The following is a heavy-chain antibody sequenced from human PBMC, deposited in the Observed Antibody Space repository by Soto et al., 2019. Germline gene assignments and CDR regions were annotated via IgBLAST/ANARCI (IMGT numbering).Heavy chain of an antibody. J-gene: IGHJ6*02. V-gene: IGHV4-34*01. CDR1: GGSISSAAYY. D-gene: IGHD3-3*02. Sequence: PSETLSLTCTVSGGSISSAAYYWSWIRQPPGKGLEWIGEINHSGSTNYNPSLKSRVTISVDTSKNQFSLKLSSVTAADTAVYYCARAFSVLRYYYYGMDVWGQGTTVTVSS. CDR2: INHSGST. CDR3: ARAFSVLRYYYYGMDV.